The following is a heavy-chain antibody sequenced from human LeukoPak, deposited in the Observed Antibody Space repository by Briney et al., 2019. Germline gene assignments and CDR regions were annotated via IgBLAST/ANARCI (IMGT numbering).Heavy chain of an antibody. CDR1: GGSISSYY. V-gene: IGHV4-59*01. CDR3: ARDQVYDSSGYYDNAFDI. Sequence: SETLSLTCTVSGGSISSYYWSWIRQPPGKGLEWIGYIYYSGSTNYNPSLKSRVTISVDTSKNQFSLKLSSVTAADTAVYYCARDQVYDSSGYYDNAFDIWGQGTMVTVSS. J-gene: IGHJ3*02. CDR2: IYYSGST. D-gene: IGHD3-22*01.